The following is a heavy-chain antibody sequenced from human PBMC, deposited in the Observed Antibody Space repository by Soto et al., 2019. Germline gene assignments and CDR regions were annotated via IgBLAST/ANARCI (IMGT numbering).Heavy chain of an antibody. V-gene: IGHV4-39*01. CDR3: ARPRRRIAASPDYYYYMDV. D-gene: IGHD6-6*01. J-gene: IGHJ6*03. CDR2: IYYSGST. Sequence: SETLSLTCTVSGGSISSSRNYWGWIRQPPGKGLEWIGSIYYSGSTYYNPSLQSRVTISVDTSKNQFSLKLSSVTAADTAVYYCARPRRRIAASPDYYYYMDVWGNGTSGT. CDR1: GGSISSSRNY.